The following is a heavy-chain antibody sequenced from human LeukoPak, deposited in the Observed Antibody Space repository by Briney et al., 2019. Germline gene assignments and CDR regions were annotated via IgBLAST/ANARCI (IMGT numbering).Heavy chain of an antibody. Sequence: SETLSLTYTVSGGSISSYYWSWIRQPPGKGLEWIGYIYYSGSTNYNPSLKSRVTMSVDTSKNQFSLKLSSVTAADTAVYYCAREGYNSNSFDYWGQGTLVIVSS. D-gene: IGHD6-13*01. J-gene: IGHJ4*02. CDR3: AREGYNSNSFDY. V-gene: IGHV4-59*01. CDR1: GGSISSYY. CDR2: IYYSGST.